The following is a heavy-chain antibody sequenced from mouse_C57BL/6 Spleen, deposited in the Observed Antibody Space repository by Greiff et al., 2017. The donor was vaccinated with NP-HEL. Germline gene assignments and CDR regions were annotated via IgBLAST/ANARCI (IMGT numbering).Heavy chain of an antibody. CDR1: GFSLTSYG. D-gene: IGHD1-1*01. J-gene: IGHJ1*03. Sequence: QVQLKQSGPGLVQPSQSLSITCTVSGFSLTSYGVHWVRQSPGKGLEWLGVIWSGGSTDYNAAFISRLSISKDDSKSQVFFKMNSLQADDTAIYYWARPQFYGSSSHWYFDVWGTGTTVTVSS. CDR3: ARPQFYGSSSHWYFDV. CDR2: IWSGGST. V-gene: IGHV2-2*01.